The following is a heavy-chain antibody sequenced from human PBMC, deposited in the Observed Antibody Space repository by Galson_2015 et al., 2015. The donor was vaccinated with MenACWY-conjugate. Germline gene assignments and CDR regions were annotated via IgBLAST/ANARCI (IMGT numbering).Heavy chain of an antibody. Sequence: SVKVSCKASGGTFSSYAISWVRQAPGQGLEWMGGIIPIFGTANYAQKFQGRVTITADESTSTAYMELSSLRSEDTAVYYCARGYCSSTSCYTPYAIGYWGQGTLVTVSS. J-gene: IGHJ4*02. CDR2: IIPIFGTA. V-gene: IGHV1-69*13. CDR1: GGTFSSYA. D-gene: IGHD2-2*02. CDR3: ARGYCSSTSCYTPYAIGY.